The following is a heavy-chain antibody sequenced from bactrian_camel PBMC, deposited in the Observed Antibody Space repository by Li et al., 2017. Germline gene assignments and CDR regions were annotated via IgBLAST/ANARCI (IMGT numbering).Heavy chain of an antibody. Sequence: QLVESGGGSVQAGGSLRLSCAASGVTFRSYCMGWFRQAPGKEREGVAAIYTGDGAKYVADSVKGRFIISQDNGRNTLFLQMNNLKPEDTAMYYCAAVTGCSLTPWLRDPGNKSGPMNWGQGTQVTVS. J-gene: IGHJ4*01. D-gene: IGHD3*01. CDR3: AAVTGCSLTPWLRDPGNKSGPMN. CDR2: IYTGDGAK. CDR1: GVTFRSYC. V-gene: IGHV3S28*01.